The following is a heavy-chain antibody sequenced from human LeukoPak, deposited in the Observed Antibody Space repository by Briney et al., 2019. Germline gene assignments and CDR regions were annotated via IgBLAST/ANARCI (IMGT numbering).Heavy chain of an antibody. Sequence: SETLSLTCAVYGGSFSGYYWSWIRQPPGKGLEWIGEINHSGSTNYNPSLKSRVTISVDTSKNQLSLKLSSVTAADTAVYYCARCSSGGSCYSYQHWGQGTLVTVSS. CDR2: INHSGST. CDR1: GGSFSGYY. J-gene: IGHJ4*02. CDR3: ARCSSGGSCYSYQH. V-gene: IGHV4-34*01. D-gene: IGHD2-15*01.